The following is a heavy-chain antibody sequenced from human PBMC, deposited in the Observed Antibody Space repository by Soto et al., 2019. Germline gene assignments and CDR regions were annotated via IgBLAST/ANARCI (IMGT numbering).Heavy chain of an antibody. J-gene: IGHJ3*02. Sequence: QAQLVQSGAEVKKAGASANISCKASGYTFTRYNIHWVRQAPGQGLEWMGIIDTRGGSADYTQRFQGRVTMTRDTSTGTVYMELSSLGSEDAAVYYCARDLPRDLVRGSFDIWGQGTLVTVSS. V-gene: IGHV1-46*01. D-gene: IGHD3-10*02. CDR3: ARDLPRDLVRGSFDI. CDR2: IDTRGGSA. CDR1: GYTFTRYN.